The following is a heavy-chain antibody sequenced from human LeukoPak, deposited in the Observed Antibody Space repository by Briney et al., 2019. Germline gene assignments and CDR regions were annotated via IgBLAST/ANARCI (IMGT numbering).Heavy chain of an antibody. CDR2: ISSSSSYI. Sequence: GGSLRLSCAASGFTFSSYSMNWVRQAPGKGLEWVSSISSSSSYIYYADSVKGRFTISRDNAKNSLYLQMNSLRAEDTAVYYCARDVPSTFYDYVWGSYRPNDAFDIWGQGTMVTVSS. CDR3: ARDVPSTFYDYVWGSYRPNDAFDI. CDR1: GFTFSSYS. J-gene: IGHJ3*02. V-gene: IGHV3-21*01. D-gene: IGHD3-16*02.